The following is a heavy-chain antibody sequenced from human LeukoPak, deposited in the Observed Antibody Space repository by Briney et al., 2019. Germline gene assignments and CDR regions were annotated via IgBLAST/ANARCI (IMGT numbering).Heavy chain of an antibody. CDR1: GFTFSSYE. CDR2: ISSSGSTI. V-gene: IGHV3-48*03. J-gene: IGHJ4*02. D-gene: IGHD1-26*01. Sequence: PGGSLRLSCAASGFTFSSYEMNWVRQAPGKGLEWVSYISSSGSTIYYADSVKGRFTISRDNAKNSLYLQMNSLRAEDTAVYYCARERPVIPWELLREAFDYWGQGTLVTVSS. CDR3: ARERPVIPWELLREAFDY.